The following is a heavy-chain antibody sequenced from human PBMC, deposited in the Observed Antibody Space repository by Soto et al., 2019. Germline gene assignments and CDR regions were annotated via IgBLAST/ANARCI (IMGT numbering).Heavy chain of an antibody. CDR2: ISAGSSII. CDR3: ARGYSGSMRWFDP. J-gene: IGHJ5*02. CDR1: GFTFSGHS. D-gene: IGHD3-10*01. Sequence: QLMESGGALVQPGGSLRLSCAASGFTFSGHSMNWVRQAPGKGLEWVSYISAGSSIIYYADSVKGRFTISRDNAKNSQYLQMNSLRVEDTAVYYCARGYSGSMRWFDPWGQGTLVTVSS. V-gene: IGHV3-48*01.